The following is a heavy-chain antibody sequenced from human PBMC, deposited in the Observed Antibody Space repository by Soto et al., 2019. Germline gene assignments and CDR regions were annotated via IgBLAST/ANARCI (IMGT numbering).Heavy chain of an antibody. J-gene: IGHJ5*02. CDR2: IYPGDSDT. Sequence: PGESLKISCKGSGDSFTSYWVGWVRQMPGKGLEWMGIIYPGDSDTRYSPSFQGRVTISADKSISTAYLQWSSLKASDTAMYYCAREDSIAAAGIWFDPWGQGTLVTVSS. V-gene: IGHV5-51*01. D-gene: IGHD6-13*01. CDR1: GDSFTSYW. CDR3: AREDSIAAAGIWFDP.